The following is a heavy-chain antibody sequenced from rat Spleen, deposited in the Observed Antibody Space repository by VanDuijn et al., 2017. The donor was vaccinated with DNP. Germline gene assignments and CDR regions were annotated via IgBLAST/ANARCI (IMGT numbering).Heavy chain of an antibody. D-gene: IGHD5-1*01. Sequence: EVQLVESGGDLVQPGRSLKLSCAASGFTFSNYYMAWVRQAPTKGLEWVASINTDGGSTYYPDSVKGRFTISRDNAKSTLYLQMNSLRSEDTATYYCARVQLGYYAMDAWGQGTSVTVSS. CDR1: GFTFSNYY. J-gene: IGHJ4*01. V-gene: IGHV5-25*01. CDR2: INTDGGST. CDR3: ARVQLGYYAMDA.